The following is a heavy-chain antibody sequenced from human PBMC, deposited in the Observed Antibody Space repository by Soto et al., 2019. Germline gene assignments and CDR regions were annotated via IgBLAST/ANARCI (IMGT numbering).Heavy chain of an antibody. D-gene: IGHD2-15*01. J-gene: IGHJ4*02. CDR1: GFTFSGSA. CDR3: TRVYCSGGSCDVWSDY. V-gene: IGHV3-73*01. Sequence: EVQLVESGGGLVQPGGSLKLSCAASGFTFSGSAMHWVRQASGKGLEWVGRIRSKANSYATAYAASVKGRFTITRDASKNTAYLQMNSLNTEYTAVYYCTRVYCSGGSCDVWSDYWCQGTLVTVSS. CDR2: IRSKANSYAT.